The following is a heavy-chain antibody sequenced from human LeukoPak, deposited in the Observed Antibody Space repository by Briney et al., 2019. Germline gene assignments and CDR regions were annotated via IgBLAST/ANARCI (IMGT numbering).Heavy chain of an antibody. CDR1: GFTVSSNY. CDR2: FSESGGGA. Sequence: GGSLRLSCAASGFTVSSNYMTWVRQTPGKGLEWVSTFSESGGGAYYSDSVKGRFTTSRDGSRTTVYLQMNSLRVEDTAIYYCAKGVGGSITDSWGQGTLVTVSS. J-gene: IGHJ4*02. D-gene: IGHD3-16*01. CDR3: AKGVGGSITDS. V-gene: IGHV3-23*01.